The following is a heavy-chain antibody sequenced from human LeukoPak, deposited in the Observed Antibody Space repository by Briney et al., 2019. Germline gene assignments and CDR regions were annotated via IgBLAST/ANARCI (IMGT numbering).Heavy chain of an antibody. V-gene: IGHV5-51*01. D-gene: IGHD3-10*01. CDR3: ARPPIYYGSGSYYNV. J-gene: IGHJ4*02. CDR2: IYPGDSDT. Sequence: GESLKISCKGSGYSFTSYWIGWVRQMPGKGLEWMGIIYPGDSDTRYSPSFQGQVTISADKSISTAYLQWSSLKASDTAMYYCARPPIYYGSGSYYNVWGQGTLVTVSS. CDR1: GYSFTSYW.